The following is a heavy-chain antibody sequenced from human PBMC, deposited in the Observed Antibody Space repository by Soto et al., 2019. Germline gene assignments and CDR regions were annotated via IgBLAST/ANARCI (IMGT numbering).Heavy chain of an antibody. D-gene: IGHD3-16*01. J-gene: IGHJ4*02. CDR2: IKEDGSGI. V-gene: IGHV3-7*01. CDR3: ARDVGFDYVN. CDR1: GFNVMSYW. Sequence: GGSLRLSCAVSGFNVMSYWMSWVRQAPGKGLEWVASIKEDGSGIYYWHSVRGRFSISRDSAGNALHLTMNYLSAEDTGVYFCARDVGFDYVNWGQGTLVTVSS.